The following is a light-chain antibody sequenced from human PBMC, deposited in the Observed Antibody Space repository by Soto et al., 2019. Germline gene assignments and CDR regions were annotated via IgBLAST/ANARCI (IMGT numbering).Light chain of an antibody. CDR1: SSDVGRYNY. Sequence: TQPPSASGSPGQSVTISCTGTSSDVGRYNYISWYQQRPGKAPKLIIYEVSKRPSGVPDRLSGFKHGNTASLTVSGLQAEDEADYYCSSYAGNSRYVFGTGTKVTV. CDR3: SSYAGNSRYV. CDR2: EVS. V-gene: IGLV2-8*01. J-gene: IGLJ1*01.